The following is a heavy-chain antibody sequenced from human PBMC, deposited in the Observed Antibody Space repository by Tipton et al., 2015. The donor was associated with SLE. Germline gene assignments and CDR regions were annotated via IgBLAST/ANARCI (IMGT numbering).Heavy chain of an antibody. CDR1: GGSFSGYY. Sequence: TLSLTCAVYGGSFSGYYWSWIRQPPGKGLEWIGEINHSGSTNYNPSLKSRVTISVDTSKNQFSLKLSSVTAADTAVYYCARHEAPTMVQGVLFAFDIWGQGTMVTVSS. J-gene: IGHJ3*02. CDR2: INHSGST. V-gene: IGHV4-34*01. CDR3: ARHEAPTMVQGVLFAFDI. D-gene: IGHD3-10*01.